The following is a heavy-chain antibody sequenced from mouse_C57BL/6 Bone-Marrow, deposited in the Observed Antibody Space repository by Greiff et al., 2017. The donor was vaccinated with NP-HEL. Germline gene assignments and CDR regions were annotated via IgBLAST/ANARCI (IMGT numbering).Heavy chain of an antibody. J-gene: IGHJ2*01. D-gene: IGHD1-1*01. V-gene: IGHV1-63*01. CDR1: GYTFTNYW. CDR3: AREDYGSSPFDY. Sequence: QVTLKESGAELVRPGTSVKMSCKASGYTFTNYWIGWAKQRPGHGLEWIGDIYTGGGYTNYNEKFKGKATLTADKSSSTAYMQFSSLTSEDSAIYYCAREDYGSSPFDYWGQGTTLTVSS. CDR2: IYTGGGYT.